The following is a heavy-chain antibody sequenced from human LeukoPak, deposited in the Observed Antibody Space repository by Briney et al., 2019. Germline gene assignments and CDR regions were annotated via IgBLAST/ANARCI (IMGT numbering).Heavy chain of an antibody. CDR2: ISGRGVST. J-gene: IGHJ4*02. Sequence: GGSLRLSCAGSGFIFSNYVMNWVRQAPGKGLEWVSSISGRGVSTNYADFVKGRFTITRDNSKSTLYLQMNSLRAEDTAVYYCATDPATVGITTRDFWGQGTLVTVSS. CDR3: ATDPATVGITTRDF. V-gene: IGHV3-23*01. CDR1: GFIFSNYV. D-gene: IGHD1-26*01.